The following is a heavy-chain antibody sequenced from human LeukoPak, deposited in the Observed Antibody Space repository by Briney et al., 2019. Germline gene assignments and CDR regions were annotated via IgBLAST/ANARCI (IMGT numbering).Heavy chain of an antibody. CDR2: IYTSGST. V-gene: IGHV4-4*07. J-gene: IGHJ5*02. D-gene: IGHD3-3*01. CDR1: GGSISSYY. Sequence: PSETLSLTCTVSGGSISSYYWSWIRQPAGKGLEWIGRIYTSGSTNYNPSLKSRVTMSVDTSKNQFSLKLSSVTAADTAVYYCARDSGGSGYLWFDPWVQGTLVTVSS. CDR3: ARDSGGSGYLWFDP.